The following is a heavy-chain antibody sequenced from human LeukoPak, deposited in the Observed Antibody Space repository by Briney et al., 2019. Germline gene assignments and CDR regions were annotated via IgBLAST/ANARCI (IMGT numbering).Heavy chain of an antibody. J-gene: IGHJ4*02. CDR3: AKYIVATNSNLVAATRRYFDY. Sequence: GGSLRLSCAASGFTFSSYEMNWVRQAPGKGLEWVSYISSSGSTIYYADSVKGRFTISRDNSKNTLYLQMNSLSAEDTAVYYCAKYIVATNSNLVAATRRYFDYWGQGTLVTVSS. V-gene: IGHV3-48*03. CDR1: GFTFSSYE. D-gene: IGHD2-15*01. CDR2: ISSSGSTI.